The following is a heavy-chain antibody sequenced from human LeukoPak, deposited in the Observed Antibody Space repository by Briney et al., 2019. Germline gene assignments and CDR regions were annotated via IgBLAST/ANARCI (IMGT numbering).Heavy chain of an antibody. J-gene: IGHJ6*04. V-gene: IGHV1-46*01. CDR2: INPSGGST. CDR1: GYTFTSYY. D-gene: IGHD6-13*01. CDR3: ASLPGIAPLRGMDV. Sequence: APVKVSCKASGYTFTSYYMHWVRQAPGQGLEWMGIINPSGGSTSYAQKFQGRVTMTRDTSTSTVYMELSSLRSEDTAVYYCASLPGIAPLRGMDVGGKGTTVTVSS.